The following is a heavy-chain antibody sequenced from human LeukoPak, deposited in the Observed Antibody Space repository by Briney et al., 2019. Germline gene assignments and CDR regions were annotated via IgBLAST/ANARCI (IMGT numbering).Heavy chain of an antibody. V-gene: IGHV4-30-4*01. CDR2: IYYSGST. Sequence: PSQTLSLTCTVSGDSISSADYCWSWIRHPPGKGLEWIGYIYYSGSTYYNPSLRSRLTISIDTSKKEFSLKLSCVTAADTAVYYCARVLFASYSQLDYWGQGALVAVSS. CDR1: GDSISSADYC. D-gene: IGHD1-26*01. J-gene: IGHJ4*02. CDR3: ARVLFASYSQLDY.